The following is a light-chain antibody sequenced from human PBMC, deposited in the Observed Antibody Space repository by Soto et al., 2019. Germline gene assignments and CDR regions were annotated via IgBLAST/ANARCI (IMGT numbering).Light chain of an antibody. CDR1: SSDVGGYNY. J-gene: IGLJ1*01. V-gene: IGLV2-8*01. CDR3: TAYAGSKTPYV. Sequence: QSALTQPPSASGSPGQSVTISCTGTSSDVGGYNYVSCYQQHPGKAPKLMIYEGIKRPSGVPDRLSGSKSGNTASLTVCGLQAEDEADYYCTAYAGSKTPYVFGTGTKVTVL. CDR2: EGI.